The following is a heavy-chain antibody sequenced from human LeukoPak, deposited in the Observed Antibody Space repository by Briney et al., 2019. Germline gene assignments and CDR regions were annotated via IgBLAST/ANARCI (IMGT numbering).Heavy chain of an antibody. J-gene: IGHJ5*02. CDR3: ARAGTIAAAGTIWFDP. CDR1: GGSLSSYY. Sequence: PSETLSLTCTVSGGSLSSYYWSWIRQPPGKGLEWIGYIYYSGSTNYNPSLKSRVTISVDTSKNQFSLKLSSVTAADTAVYYCARAGTIAAAGTIWFDPWGQGTLVTVSS. V-gene: IGHV4-59*01. D-gene: IGHD6-13*01. CDR2: IYYSGST.